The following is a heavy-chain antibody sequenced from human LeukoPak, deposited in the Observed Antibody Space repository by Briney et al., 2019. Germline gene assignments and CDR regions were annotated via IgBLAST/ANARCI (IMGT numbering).Heavy chain of an antibody. CDR1: GGSFSGYY. D-gene: IGHD5-12*01. J-gene: IGHJ6*03. V-gene: IGHV4-59*01. CDR3: ARGGGYDFYYYYMDV. Sequence: SETLSLTCAVYGGSFSGYYWSWIRQPPGKGLEWIGYIYYSGSTNYNPSLKSRVTISVDTSKNQFSLKLSSVTAADTAVYYCARGGGYDFYYYYMDVWGKGTTVTISS. CDR2: IYYSGST.